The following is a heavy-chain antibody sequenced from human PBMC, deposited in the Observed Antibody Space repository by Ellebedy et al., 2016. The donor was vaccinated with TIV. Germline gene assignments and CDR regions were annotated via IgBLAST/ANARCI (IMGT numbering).Heavy chain of an antibody. CDR2: IWYDGSNK. D-gene: IGHD3-22*01. CDR1: GFTFSSYG. J-gene: IGHJ4*02. V-gene: IGHV3-33*01. CDR3: ARDSDPNYYDSSGYFDY. Sequence: GESLKISCAASGFTFSSYGMHWVRQAPGKGLEWVAVIWYDGSNKYYADSVKGRFTISRDNSKNTLYLQMNSLRAEDTAVYYCARDSDPNYYDSSGYFDYWGQGTLVTVSS.